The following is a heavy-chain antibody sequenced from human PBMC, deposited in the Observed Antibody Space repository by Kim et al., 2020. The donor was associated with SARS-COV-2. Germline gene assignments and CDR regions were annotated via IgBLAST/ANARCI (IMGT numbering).Heavy chain of an antibody. J-gene: IGHJ6*02. CDR3: TTYSYGSLYYYYGMDV. V-gene: IGHV3-15*01. Sequence: APVKCRFTISRDDSKNTLYLQMNSLKTEDTAVYYCTTYSYGSLYYYYGMDVWGQGTTVTVSS. D-gene: IGHD5-18*01.